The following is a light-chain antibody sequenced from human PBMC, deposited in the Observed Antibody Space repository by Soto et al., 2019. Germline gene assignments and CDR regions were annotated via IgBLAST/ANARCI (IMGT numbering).Light chain of an antibody. CDR3: QQYGSSPPLT. CDR1: QSVSSN. Sequence: EIVLTQSPAILSLSPGEKATLSCRASQSVSSNLAWYQQKPGQAPRLLIYGASSRATGIPDRFSGSGSGTDFTLTISRLEPEDFAVYYCQQYGSSPPLTFGGGTKVDIK. J-gene: IGKJ4*01. CDR2: GAS. V-gene: IGKV3-20*01.